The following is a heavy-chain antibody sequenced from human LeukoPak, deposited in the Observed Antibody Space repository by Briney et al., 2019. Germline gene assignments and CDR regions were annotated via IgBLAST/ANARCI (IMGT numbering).Heavy chain of an antibody. D-gene: IGHD3-10*01. CDR3: ARQSPAGSGGYYYYMDV. CDR1: GYSFTNYW. CDR2: LYPGDSDA. Sequence: GESLKISCKASGYSFTNYWIARVRQMPGKGLEWMGILYPGDSDARYSPSFQGQVTISADKSISTAYLQWSSLKASDSAIYYCARQSPAGSGGYYYYMDVWAKGTTVTVS. J-gene: IGHJ6*03. V-gene: IGHV5-51*01.